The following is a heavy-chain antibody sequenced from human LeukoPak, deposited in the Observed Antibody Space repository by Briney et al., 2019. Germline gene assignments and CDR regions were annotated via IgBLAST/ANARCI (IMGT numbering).Heavy chain of an antibody. D-gene: IGHD3-3*01. Sequence: SQTLSLTCTVSGGSISSYYWSWIRQPPGKGLEWIGYIYYSGSTNYNPSLKSRVTISVDTSKNQFSLKLSSVTAADTAVYYCARDRVRYDFWSGYRFDYYGMDVWGQGTTVTVSS. CDR2: IYYSGST. J-gene: IGHJ6*02. CDR1: GGSISSYY. CDR3: ARDRVRYDFWSGYRFDYYGMDV. V-gene: IGHV4-59*01.